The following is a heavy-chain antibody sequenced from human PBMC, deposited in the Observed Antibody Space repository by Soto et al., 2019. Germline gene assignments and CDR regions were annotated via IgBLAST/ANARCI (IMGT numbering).Heavy chain of an antibody. CDR2: IYYSGST. CDR3: AGTRGYCSGGSCPTVVDY. J-gene: IGHJ4*02. V-gene: IGHV4-30-4*02. Sequence: SETLSLTCTVSGGSISSGDYYWSWIRQPPGKGLEWIGYIYYSGSTYYNPSLKSRVTISVDTSKNQFSLKLSSVTAADTAVYYCAGTRGYCSGGSCPTVVDYWGQGTLVTVSS. D-gene: IGHD2-15*01. CDR1: GGSISSGDYY.